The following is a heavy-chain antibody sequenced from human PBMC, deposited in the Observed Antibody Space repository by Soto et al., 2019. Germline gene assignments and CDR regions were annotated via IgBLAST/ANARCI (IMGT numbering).Heavy chain of an antibody. CDR1: GGSFSGYY. V-gene: IGHV4-34*01. J-gene: IGHJ5*02. D-gene: IGHD3-10*01. Sequence: SETLSLTCAVYGGSFSGYYWSWIRQPPGKGLEWIGEINHSGSTNYNPSLKSRVTISVDTSKNQFSLKLSSVTAADTAVYYCARRRGRIYGSGSYYPQNNWFDPWGQGTLVTVSS. CDR2: INHSGST. CDR3: ARRRGRIYGSGSYYPQNNWFDP.